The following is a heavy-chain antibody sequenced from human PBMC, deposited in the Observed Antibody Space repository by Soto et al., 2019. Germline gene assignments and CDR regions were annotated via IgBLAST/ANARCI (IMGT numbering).Heavy chain of an antibody. CDR2: ISNTGGST. D-gene: IGHD3-10*01. Sequence: PGGSLRLSCAASGFTFSNDAMSWVRQAPGKGLEWVSGISNTGGSTGYADSVKGRFTISRDNSKNTLYLEMSSLRPEDTAVYYCAKGPCYYGSVSPPQDFDYWGQGTLVTVSS. CDR1: GFTFSNDA. CDR3: AKGPCYYGSVSPPQDFDY. V-gene: IGHV3-23*01. J-gene: IGHJ4*02.